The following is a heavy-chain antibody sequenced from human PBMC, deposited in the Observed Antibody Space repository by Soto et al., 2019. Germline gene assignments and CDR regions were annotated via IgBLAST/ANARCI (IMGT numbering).Heavy chain of an antibody. CDR3: TQGGHVDN. V-gene: IGHV3-7*01. CDR2: INQDGSEK. J-gene: IGHJ4*02. D-gene: IGHD3-16*01. Sequence: EVQLVDSGGGLVQPGGSLRLSCAASGFTFSNLWMTWVRQTPGKGLQWVANINQDGSEKHYVDSVEGRFTISRDNARNSLYLQMDSLRVEDTAIYYCTQGGHVDNWGQGTLVTVAS. CDR1: GFTFSNLW.